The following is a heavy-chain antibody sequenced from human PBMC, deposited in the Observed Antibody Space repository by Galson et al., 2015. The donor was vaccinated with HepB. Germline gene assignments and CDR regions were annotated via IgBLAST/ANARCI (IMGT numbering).Heavy chain of an antibody. CDR3: AGRPTTVTTYYYYYGMDV. V-gene: IGHV1-69*13. D-gene: IGHD4-17*01. Sequence: SVKVSCKASGGTFSSYAISWVRQAPGQGLEWMGGIIPIFGTANYAQKFQGRVTITADESTSTAYMELSSLRSEDTAVYYCAGRPTTVTTYYYYYGMDVWGQGTTVTVSS. CDR2: IIPIFGTA. CDR1: GGTFSSYA. J-gene: IGHJ6*02.